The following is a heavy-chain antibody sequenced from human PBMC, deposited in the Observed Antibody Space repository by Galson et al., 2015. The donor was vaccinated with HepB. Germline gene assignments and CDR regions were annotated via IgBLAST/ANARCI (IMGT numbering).Heavy chain of an antibody. Sequence: SLRLSCAASGFTFTTYAMNWVRQAPGKGLEWVSAISGSGSSTYYADSVKGRFTVSRDNSKHTLSLQMTSLRAEDTAVYYCASQTYETTYGFVWGSYRGPLDYWGRGTLVTVSS. V-gene: IGHV3-23*01. CDR1: GFTFTTYA. CDR2: ISGSGSST. D-gene: IGHD3-16*02. CDR3: ASQTYETTYGFVWGSYRGPLDY. J-gene: IGHJ4*02.